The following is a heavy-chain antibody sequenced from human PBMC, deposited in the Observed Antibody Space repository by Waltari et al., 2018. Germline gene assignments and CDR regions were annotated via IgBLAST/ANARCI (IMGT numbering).Heavy chain of an antibody. Sequence: EVQLVESGGGLVKPGGSLRLSCAASGFTFSSYSMNWVRQAPGKGLEWVSSISSSSSYIYYADSVKGRFTISRDNAKNSPYLQMNSLRAEDTAVYYCASTGYSGDAFDIWGQGTMVTVSS. V-gene: IGHV3-21*01. D-gene: IGHD2-15*01. CDR1: GFTFSSYS. CDR2: ISSSSSYI. J-gene: IGHJ3*02. CDR3: ASTGYSGDAFDI.